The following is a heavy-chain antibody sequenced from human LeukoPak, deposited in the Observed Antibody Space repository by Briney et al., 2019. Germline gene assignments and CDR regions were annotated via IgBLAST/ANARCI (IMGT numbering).Heavy chain of an antibody. CDR2: ISQDASEI. D-gene: IGHD2-21*02. Sequence: GGSLRLSCAASGFTFSTYWMNWYRQAPGKGLEWVGNISQDASEINYVDSVRGRFTISRDNAKDSLHLQMNSLRAEDTAVYYCATDRDNSDWQKRFDSWGQGTLVTVSS. CDR1: GFTFSTYW. J-gene: IGHJ4*02. V-gene: IGHV3-7*01. CDR3: ATDRDNSDWQKRFDS.